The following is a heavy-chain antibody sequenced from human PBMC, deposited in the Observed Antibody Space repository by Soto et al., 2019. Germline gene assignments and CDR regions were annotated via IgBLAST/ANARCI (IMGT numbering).Heavy chain of an antibody. CDR2: VYSSGST. J-gene: IGHJ4*02. D-gene: IGHD2-15*01. CDR3: ASGGGYDY. CDR1: GVSISSGDDY. V-gene: IGHV4-30-4*01. Sequence: QVQLQESGPGVVKPSQTLSLTCIVSGVSISSGDDYWSWIRQPPGKGLEWIGYVYSSGSTYCNPSLRSRATISADTSKNPFSLDLTSVTAADTAVYYCASGGGYDYWGQGALVTVSS.